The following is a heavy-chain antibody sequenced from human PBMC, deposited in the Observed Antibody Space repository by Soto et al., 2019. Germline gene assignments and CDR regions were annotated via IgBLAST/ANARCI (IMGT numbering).Heavy chain of an antibody. J-gene: IGHJ4*02. V-gene: IGHV4-30-4*01. D-gene: IGHD3-22*01. Sequence: SETLSLTCTVSGGSISSCDYYWSWIRQPPGKGLEWIGYIYYSGSTYYNPSLKSRVTISVDTSKNQFSLKLSSVTAADTAVYYCARGSYYYDSSGYYHSWGQGTLVTVSS. CDR1: GGSISSCDYY. CDR3: ARGSYYYDSSGYYHS. CDR2: IYYSGST.